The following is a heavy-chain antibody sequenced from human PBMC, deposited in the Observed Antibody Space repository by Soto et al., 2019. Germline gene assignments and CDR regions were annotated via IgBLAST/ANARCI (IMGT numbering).Heavy chain of an antibody. CDR2: ISAYNGTT. CDR3: ARDSISYGPGVNDY. D-gene: IGHD5-18*01. CDR1: GYTFTSYG. J-gene: IGHJ4*02. Sequence: ASVKVSCKASGYTFTSYGISWVRQAPGQGLEWMGWISAYNGTTYYAASVKGRFTISRDTANNTLFLQMNSLRGEDTAVYYCARDSISYGPGVNDYWGRGTLVTVSS. V-gene: IGHV1-18*01.